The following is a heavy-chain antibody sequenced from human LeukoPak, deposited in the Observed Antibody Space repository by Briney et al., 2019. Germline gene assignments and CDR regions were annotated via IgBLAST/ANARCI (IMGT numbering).Heavy chain of an antibody. V-gene: IGHV3-30*18. J-gene: IGHJ4*02. D-gene: IGHD3-22*01. CDR1: GFTFSSYG. Sequence: PGRSLRLSCAASGFTFSSYGMHWVRQAPGKGLEWVAVISYDGSNKYYADSVKGRFTISRDNSKNTLYLQMNSLRAEDTAVYYCAKDLWAYYYDSSGYYGAAFDYWGQGTLVTVSS. CDR2: ISYDGSNK. CDR3: AKDLWAYYYDSSGYYGAAFDY.